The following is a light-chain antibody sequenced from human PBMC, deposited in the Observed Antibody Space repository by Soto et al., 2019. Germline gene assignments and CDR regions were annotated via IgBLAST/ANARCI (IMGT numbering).Light chain of an antibody. CDR3: QQYDNLSSFT. CDR1: QDINNY. V-gene: IGKV1-33*01. Sequence: DIQMTQSPSSLSASLGDRVTITCQASQDINNYLNWYQQKPGKAPKLLINDASNLQIGVPSRFSGSGSGTDFSFTISSLQPEDIATYYCQQYDNLSSFTFGPGTKVDIK. CDR2: DAS. J-gene: IGKJ3*01.